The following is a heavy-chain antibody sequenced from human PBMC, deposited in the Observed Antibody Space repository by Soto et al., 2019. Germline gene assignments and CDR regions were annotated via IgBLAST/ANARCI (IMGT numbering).Heavy chain of an antibody. Sequence: FLTCTVSGGSISSGGYYWSWIRQHPGKGLEWIGYIYYSGSTYYNPSLKSRVSISVDTSKNQFSLKLNSVTAADTAVYYCARSVMVPVDYFDFWGQGTVVTVSS. CDR1: GGSISSGGYY. J-gene: IGHJ4*02. D-gene: IGHD2-8*01. V-gene: IGHV4-31*03. CDR2: IYYSGST. CDR3: ARSVMVPVDYFDF.